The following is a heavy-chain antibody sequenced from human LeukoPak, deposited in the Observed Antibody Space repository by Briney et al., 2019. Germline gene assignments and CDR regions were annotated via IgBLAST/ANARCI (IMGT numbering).Heavy chain of an antibody. V-gene: IGHV3-23*01. D-gene: IGHD3-10*01. CDR3: AKSLSGGGYYFEY. J-gene: IGHJ4*02. CDR2: IRDSGGST. Sequence: PGGSLRLSCAASGFTFSNYAMTWVRQAPGKGLEWVSGIRDSGGSTYYADSVKGRFTISRDNSKNTLYLQMNSLRAEDTAVYYCAKSLSGGGYYFEYWGQGTLVTVSS. CDR1: GFTFSNYA.